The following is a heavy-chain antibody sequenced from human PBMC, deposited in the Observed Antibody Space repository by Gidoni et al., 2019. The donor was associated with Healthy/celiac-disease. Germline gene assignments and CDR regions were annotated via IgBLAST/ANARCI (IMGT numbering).Heavy chain of an antibody. D-gene: IGHD3-3*01. V-gene: IGHV4-59*01. CDR1: GGSISSYY. J-gene: IGHJ6*02. CDR2: IYYSGST. Sequence: QVQLQASGPGLVKPSETLSLPCPVSGGSISSYYWSWIRQPPGKGLAWIGYIYYSGSTNYNPSLKSRVTISVDTSKNQFSLKLSSVTAAETDVYYCARVWSGMDVWGQGTTVTVSS. CDR3: ARVWSGMDV.